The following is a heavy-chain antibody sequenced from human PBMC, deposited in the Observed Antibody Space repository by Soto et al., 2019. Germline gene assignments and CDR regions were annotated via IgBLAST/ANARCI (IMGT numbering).Heavy chain of an antibody. CDR1: GFTFTNYW. CDR2: ISINGGST. CDR3: VKGEYYYDSSGYYPFDY. J-gene: IGHJ4*02. D-gene: IGHD3-22*01. V-gene: IGHV3-64D*06. Sequence: PGGSLRLSCAASGFTFTNYWMHWVRQAPGKGLEYVSSISINGGSTHYADSVKGRFTISRDNSKNTQYLQMSSLRADDTALYYCVKGEYYYDSSGYYPFDYWGQGTLVTVSS.